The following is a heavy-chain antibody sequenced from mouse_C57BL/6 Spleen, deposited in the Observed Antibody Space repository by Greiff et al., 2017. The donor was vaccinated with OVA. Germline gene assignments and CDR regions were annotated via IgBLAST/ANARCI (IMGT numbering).Heavy chain of an antibody. CDR1: GFTFSSYD. Sequence: EVKLVESGEGLVKPGGSLKLSCEASGFTFSSYDMSWVRQTPEKRLEWVAYISSGGVYIYYADTVKGRFTISRDNDRNTLYLQMSSLKSEDTAIYYCTSTCGTPFAYWGQGTLVTVSA. D-gene: IGHD1-1*02. CDR2: ISSGGVYI. J-gene: IGHJ3*01. CDR3: TSTCGTPFAY. V-gene: IGHV5-9-1*02.